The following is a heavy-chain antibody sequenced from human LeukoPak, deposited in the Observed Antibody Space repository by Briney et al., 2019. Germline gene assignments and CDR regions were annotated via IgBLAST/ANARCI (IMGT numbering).Heavy chain of an antibody. CDR2: IYYSGST. D-gene: IGHD5/OR15-5a*01. CDR1: GGSISSYY. J-gene: IGHJ3*02. CDR3: ARRLRLKNPGGDAFDI. Sequence: SETLSLTCTVSGGSISSYYWSWIRQPPGKGLEWIGYIYYSGSTNYNPSLKSRVTISVDTSKNRFSLKLSSVTAADTAVYYCARRLRLKNPGGDAFDIWGQGTVVTVSS. V-gene: IGHV4-59*01.